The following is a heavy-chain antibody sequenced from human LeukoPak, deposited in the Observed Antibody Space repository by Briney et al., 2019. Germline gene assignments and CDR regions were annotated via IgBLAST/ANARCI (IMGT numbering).Heavy chain of an antibody. CDR1: GYSISSGYY. V-gene: IGHV4-38-2*02. Sequence: SETLSLTCTVSGYSISSGYYWGWIRQPPGKGLEWIGSIYHSGSTYYNPSLKSRVTISVDTSKNQFSLKRSSVTAADTAVYYCARVYVEYQLRVFDYWGQGTLVTVSS. J-gene: IGHJ4*02. CDR2: IYHSGST. CDR3: ARVYVEYQLRVFDY. D-gene: IGHD2-2*01.